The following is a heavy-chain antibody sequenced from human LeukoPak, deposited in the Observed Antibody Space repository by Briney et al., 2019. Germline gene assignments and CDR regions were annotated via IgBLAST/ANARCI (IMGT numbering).Heavy chain of an antibody. D-gene: IGHD3-22*01. CDR2: ISGSGSST. CDR3: AKDLYYDSSGYLDY. J-gene: IGHJ4*02. V-gene: IGHV3-23*01. CDR1: RFTFSSYA. Sequence: GGSLRLSCAASRFTFSSYAMSWVRQAPGKGLEWVSAISGSGSSTYYADSVKGRFTISRDNSKNTLYLQMNSLRAEDTAVYYCAKDLYYDSSGYLDYWGQGTLVTVSS.